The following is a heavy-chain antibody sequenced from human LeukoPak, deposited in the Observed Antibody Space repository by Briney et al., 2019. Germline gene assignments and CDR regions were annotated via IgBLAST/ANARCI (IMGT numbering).Heavy chain of an antibody. CDR2: ISGSGTNT. Sequence: GGSLRLSCAASGFTFSSYAMSWVRQAPGKGLEWVSVISGSGTNTYYADSVKGRFTISRDNSKNTLYLQMNSLRLEDTAVYYCAKAPTGDFDFWGQGTLVTVSS. CDR3: AKAPTGDFDF. J-gene: IGHJ4*02. CDR1: GFTFSSYA. V-gene: IGHV3-23*01. D-gene: IGHD7-27*01.